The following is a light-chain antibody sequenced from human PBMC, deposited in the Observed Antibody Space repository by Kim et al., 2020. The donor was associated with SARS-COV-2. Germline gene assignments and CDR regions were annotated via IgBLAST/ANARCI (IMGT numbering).Light chain of an antibody. Sequence: ELTQPPSASGTPGQRVTISCSGSSSNIGSNTVNWYQHLPGTAPKLLIYSNNQRPSGVPDRFSGSKSGTSASLAISGLQSEDEADYYCAAWDDSLNVVF. J-gene: IGLJ2*01. CDR2: SNN. CDR3: AAWDDSLNVV. CDR1: SSNIGSNT. V-gene: IGLV1-44*01.